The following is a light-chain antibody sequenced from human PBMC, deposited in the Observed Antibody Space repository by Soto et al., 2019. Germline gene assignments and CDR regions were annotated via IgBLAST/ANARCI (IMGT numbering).Light chain of an antibody. CDR2: KAS. J-gene: IGKJ1*01. CDR3: QQYNSYSSWT. CDR1: QSISSW. V-gene: IGKV1-5*03. Sequence: DIQMTQSPSSLSASVGDRVTITCLASQSISSWLAWYQQKPGKAPKLLIYKASSLESGVPSRFSGSGSGTEFTLTISSLQPDDFATYYCQQYNSYSSWTCGQGTKVDIK.